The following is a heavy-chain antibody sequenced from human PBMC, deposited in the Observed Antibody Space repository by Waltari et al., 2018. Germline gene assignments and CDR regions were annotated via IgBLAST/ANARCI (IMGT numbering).Heavy chain of an antibody. Sequence: QVQLQESGPGLVKPSETLSLICTVSGASISSFYWSWIRQPAGKGLEWIGRIYTSGSTNYNPSLKSRVTMSVDTSKNQFSVKLSSVTAADTAVYYCARVLVHGDSQDYYYYGLDVWGQGTTVTVSS. V-gene: IGHV4-4*07. J-gene: IGHJ6*02. CDR2: IYTSGST. CDR1: GASISSFY. D-gene: IGHD2-21*02. CDR3: ARVLVHGDSQDYYYYGLDV.